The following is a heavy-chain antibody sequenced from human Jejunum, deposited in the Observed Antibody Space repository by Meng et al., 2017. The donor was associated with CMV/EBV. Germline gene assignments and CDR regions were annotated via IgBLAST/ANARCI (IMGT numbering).Heavy chain of an antibody. D-gene: IGHD1-26*01. CDR3: AREHSSSYYSNHYFDL. Sequence: FTVSYNYISWVRQAPGKGLQWISATFNGRNTYYADSVKGRFTISRDNSKNTLWLQMDGLRPEDTAVYYCAREHSSSYYSNHYFDLWGQGTLVTVSS. V-gene: IGHV3-66*02. CDR1: FTVSYNY. CDR2: TFNGRNT. J-gene: IGHJ4*02.